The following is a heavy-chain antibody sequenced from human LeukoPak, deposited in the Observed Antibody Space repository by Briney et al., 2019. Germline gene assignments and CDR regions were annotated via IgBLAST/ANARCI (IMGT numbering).Heavy chain of an antibody. CDR2: IYYSGST. D-gene: IGHD7-27*01. J-gene: IGHJ4*02. Sequence: PSETLSPTCNVSGASISSSSYYWGWIRQPPGKGLEWIGSIYYSGSTYYNPSLKSRVTISVDTSKNQFSLKLSSVTAADTAVYYCARHGEGLDYWGQGTLVTVSS. V-gene: IGHV4-39*01. CDR3: ARHGEGLDY. CDR1: GASISSSSYY.